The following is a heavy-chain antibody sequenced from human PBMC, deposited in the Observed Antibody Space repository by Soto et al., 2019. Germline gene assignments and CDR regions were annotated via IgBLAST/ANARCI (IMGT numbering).Heavy chain of an antibody. CDR1: GGFVSSGSYY. CDR3: ARVERGTATTVVDAFDI. Sequence: QVQLQQWGAGLLKPSETLSLTCAVYGGFVSSGSYYWSWIRQPPGKGLEWIGEMSHSGGTHFNTSLKSRVTISVDTSNNQFSLKMSSVNAADTALYYCARVERGTATTVVDAFDIWGPGTMVTVSS. J-gene: IGHJ3*02. CDR2: MSHSGGT. V-gene: IGHV4-34*01. D-gene: IGHD1-1*01.